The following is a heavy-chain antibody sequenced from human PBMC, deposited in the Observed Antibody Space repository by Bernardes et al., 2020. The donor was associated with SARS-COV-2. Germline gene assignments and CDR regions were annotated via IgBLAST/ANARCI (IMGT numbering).Heavy chain of an antibody. D-gene: IGHD4-17*01. J-gene: IGHJ6*02. CDR1: GFTFSSYW. CDR3: ARDPYGGNSVNGMDV. V-gene: IGHV3-74*01. CDR2: INTDGSST. Sequence: GGSLRLSCAASGFTFSSYWMHWVRQAPGKGLVWVSRINTDGSSTYYADSVKGRFTISRHNSKNTLYLQMNSLRAEDTAVYYCARDPYGGNSVNGMDVWGQGTTVTVSS.